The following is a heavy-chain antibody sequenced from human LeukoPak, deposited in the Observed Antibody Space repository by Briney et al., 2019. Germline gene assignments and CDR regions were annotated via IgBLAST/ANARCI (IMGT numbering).Heavy chain of an antibody. Sequence: SETLSLTCTVSGGSISSSSYYWGWIRQPPGKGLEWIGSIYYSGSTYYNPSLKSRVTISVDTSKNQFSLKLSSVTAADTAVYYCARRGNSSGWYLYRWFDPWGQGTLVTVSS. J-gene: IGHJ5*02. D-gene: IGHD6-19*01. V-gene: IGHV4-39*07. CDR1: GGSISSSSYY. CDR3: ARRGNSSGWYLYRWFDP. CDR2: IYYSGST.